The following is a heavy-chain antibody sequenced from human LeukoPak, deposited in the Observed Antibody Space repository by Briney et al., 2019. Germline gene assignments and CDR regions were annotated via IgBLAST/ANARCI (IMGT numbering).Heavy chain of an antibody. V-gene: IGHV4-39*01. CDR2: ISYTGST. CDR1: GAPITSSNFY. J-gene: IGHJ5*02. CDR3: ARQGTMTRGGYWLDP. D-gene: IGHD3-10*01. Sequence: SEALSLTCTVSGAPITSSNFYWAWIRQPPGKGLESIGSISYTGSTYSNPSLNSRVTISVDTSKNQFSLKLSSVTAADTAMYYGARQGTMTRGGYWLDPWGQGTPVTVSS.